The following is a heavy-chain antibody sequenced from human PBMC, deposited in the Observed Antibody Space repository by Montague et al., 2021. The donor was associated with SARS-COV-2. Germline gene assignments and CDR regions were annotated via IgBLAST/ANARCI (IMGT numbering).Heavy chain of an antibody. CDR2: ISSSGSTL. D-gene: IGHD3-10*01. Sequence: RRLSFSASGFPFSSYEMNWVRQAPGKGLEWVSYISSSGSTLYHADSVRGRFTISRDNARDSVYLQMNSLRAEDTAVYYCAREEDSYGSGTLDYWGQGTLVTVSS. J-gene: IGHJ4*02. V-gene: IGHV3-48*03. CDR3: AREEDSYGSGTLDY. CDR1: GFPFSSYE.